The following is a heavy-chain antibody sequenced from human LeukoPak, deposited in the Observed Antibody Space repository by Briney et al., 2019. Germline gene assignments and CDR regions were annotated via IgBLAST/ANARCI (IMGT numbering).Heavy chain of an antibody. CDR3: ARADYRVSFDY. D-gene: IGHD4-17*01. CDR1: GFTVSSNY. V-gene: IGHV3-66*02. CDR2: IYSGGST. Sequence: GGSLRLSCAASGFTVSSNYMSWVRQAPGKGPEWVSVIYSGGSTYYADSVKGRFTISRDNSKNTLYLQMNSLRAEDTAVYYCARADYRVSFDYWAREPWSPSPQ. J-gene: IGHJ4*02.